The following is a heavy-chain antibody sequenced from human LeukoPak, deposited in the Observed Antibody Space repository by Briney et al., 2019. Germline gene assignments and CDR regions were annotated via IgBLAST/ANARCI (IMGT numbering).Heavy chain of an antibody. Sequence: SETLSLTCAVYGGSLSGSYWSWIRQPAGKGLEWIGEINHSGSANYNPSLKSRVTLSIDKSKNQFSLNLNSVTAADTAVYYCARARRDSGFYKVDYWGQGTLVTVSS. CDR1: GGSLSGSY. V-gene: IGHV4-34*01. D-gene: IGHD3-3*01. CDR3: ARARRDSGFYKVDY. CDR2: INHSGSA. J-gene: IGHJ4*02.